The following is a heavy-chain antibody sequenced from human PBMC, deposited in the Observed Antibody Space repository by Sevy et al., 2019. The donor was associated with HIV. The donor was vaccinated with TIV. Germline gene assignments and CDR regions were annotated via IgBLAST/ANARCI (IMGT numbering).Heavy chain of an antibody. V-gene: IGHV3-30*18. CDR1: GFTFSSYG. D-gene: IGHD3-10*01. Sequence: GGSLRLSCAASGFTFSSYGMHWVRQAPGKGLEWVAVISYDGSNKYYADSVKGRFTISRDNSENTLYLQMNSLRAEDTAVYYCAKDLYYGSGSSALDVWGQGTTVTVSS. J-gene: IGHJ6*02. CDR3: AKDLYYGSGSSALDV. CDR2: ISYDGSNK.